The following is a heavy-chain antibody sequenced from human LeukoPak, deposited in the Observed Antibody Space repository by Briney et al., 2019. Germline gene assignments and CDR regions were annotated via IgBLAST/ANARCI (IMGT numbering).Heavy chain of an antibody. CDR1: GFTFSSYG. V-gene: IGHV3-30*18. Sequence: GGSLRLSCAASGFTFSSYGMHWVRQAPGKGLEWVAVISYDGSNKYYADSVKGRFTISRDNSKNTLYLQVNSLRAEDTAVYYCAKEEYSGSLLTLDYWGQGTLVTVSS. D-gene: IGHD1-26*01. CDR2: ISYDGSNK. J-gene: IGHJ4*02. CDR3: AKEEYSGSLLTLDY.